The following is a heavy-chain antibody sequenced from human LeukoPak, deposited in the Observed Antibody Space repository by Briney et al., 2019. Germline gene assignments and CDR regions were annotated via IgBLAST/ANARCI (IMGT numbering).Heavy chain of an antibody. CDR1: GGSISSYY. V-gene: IGHV4-59*01. Sequence: PSETLSLTCTVSGGSISSYYWSWIRQPPGKGLEWIGYIYYSGSTNYNPSLKSRVTISVDTSKNQFSLKLSSVTAADTAVYYCAKSTDYDFWIFQHWGQGTLVIVSS. CDR3: AKSTDYDFWIFQH. J-gene: IGHJ1*01. D-gene: IGHD3-3*01. CDR2: IYYSGST.